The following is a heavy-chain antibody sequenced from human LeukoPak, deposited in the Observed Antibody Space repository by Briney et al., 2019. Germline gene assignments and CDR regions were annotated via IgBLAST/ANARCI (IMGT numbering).Heavy chain of an antibody. CDR3: VKSRYDYDSSGYSNSYGMDV. D-gene: IGHD3-22*01. J-gene: IGHJ6*02. CDR1: GFTFRRYG. Sequence: PGGSLRLSCSVSGFTFRRYGMHWVRQAPGQGLEYVSGIRDNGGRTNYADSVKDRFTISRDNARNTLDLQMTSLRAEDTAVYYCVKSRYDYDSSGYSNSYGMDVWGQGTTVTVSS. CDR2: IRDNGGRT. V-gene: IGHV3-64D*08.